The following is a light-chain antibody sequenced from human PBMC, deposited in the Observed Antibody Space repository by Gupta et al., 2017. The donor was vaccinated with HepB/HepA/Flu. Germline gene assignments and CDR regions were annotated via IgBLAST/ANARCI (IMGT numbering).Light chain of an antibody. CDR2: GAS. CDR3: QQYGNSPLT. Sequence: DTVLTQSPGPLSLSPGERATLSCRATQDVNNNYLSWYQQRRGQAPRLLIYGASSRATGIPDRFSGSGSGTDFTLIINRLEPEDFAVYYCQQYGNSPLTFGQGTKVEI. V-gene: IGKV3-20*01. CDR1: QDVNNNY. J-gene: IGKJ1*01.